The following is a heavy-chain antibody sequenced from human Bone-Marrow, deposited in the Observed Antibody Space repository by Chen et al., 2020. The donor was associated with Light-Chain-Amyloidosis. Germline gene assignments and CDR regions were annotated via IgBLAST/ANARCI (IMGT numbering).Heavy chain of an antibody. Sequence: QVQLQESGPGLVKPSQTLSLTCTVSGGSIRSDNYYWSWIRQRAGKGLEWIGHIYISRNTNYNPSLKSRVTISLDTSKNQFSLNLSSVTAADTAVYYCARSYSGYFDYWGQGTQVTVSS. CDR1: GGSIRSDNYY. J-gene: IGHJ4*02. V-gene: IGHV4-61*02. CDR3: ARSYSGYFDY. CDR2: IYISRNT. D-gene: IGHD5-12*01.